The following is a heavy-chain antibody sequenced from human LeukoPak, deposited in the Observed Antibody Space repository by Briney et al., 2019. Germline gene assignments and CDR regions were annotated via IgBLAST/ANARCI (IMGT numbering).Heavy chain of an antibody. CDR1: GGSFSGYY. D-gene: IGHD1-7*01. CDR3: ATARGGITGTTR. J-gene: IGHJ4*02. Sequence: SETLSLTCAVYGGSFSGYYWSWIRQPPGKGLEWIGEINHSGSTNYNPSLKSRVTISVDTSKNQFSLKLSSVTAADTAVYYCATARGGITGTTRWGQGTLVTVSS. V-gene: IGHV4-34*01. CDR2: INHSGST.